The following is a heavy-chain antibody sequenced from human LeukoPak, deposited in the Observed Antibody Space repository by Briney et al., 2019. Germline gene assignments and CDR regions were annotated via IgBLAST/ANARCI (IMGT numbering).Heavy chain of an antibody. CDR3: ARDREESPTLFGYSYGRNHYYYMDV. Sequence: GGSLRLSRAASGFTVSSNYMSWVRQAPGKGLEWVSVIYSGGSTYYADSVKRRFTISRDNSKNTLYLQMNSLRAEDTAVYYCARDREESPTLFGYSYGRNHYYYMDVWGKGTTVTVSS. J-gene: IGHJ6*03. CDR2: IYSGGST. V-gene: IGHV3-53*01. CDR1: GFTVSSNY. D-gene: IGHD5-18*01.